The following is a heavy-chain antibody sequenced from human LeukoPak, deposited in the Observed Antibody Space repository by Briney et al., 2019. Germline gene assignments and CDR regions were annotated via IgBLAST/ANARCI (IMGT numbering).Heavy chain of an antibody. CDR1: GGSISSSSYY. V-gene: IGHV4-39*01. J-gene: IGHJ6*02. D-gene: IGHD1-1*01. Sequence: PSETLSLTCTVSGGSISSSSYYWGWIRQPPGKGLEWIGSIYYSGSTYYNPSLKSRVTISVDTSKNQFSLKLSSVTAADTAVYYCARSGTVTSYYYYGMDVWGQGTTVTVSS. CDR3: ARSGTVTSYYYYGMDV. CDR2: IYYSGST.